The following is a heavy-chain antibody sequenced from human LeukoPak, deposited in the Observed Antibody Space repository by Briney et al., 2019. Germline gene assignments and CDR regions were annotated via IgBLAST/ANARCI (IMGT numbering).Heavy chain of an antibody. Sequence: GESLRLSCAASGVTVSSNYMNWVRQPPGKGLEWVSVIYSGGSTYYADSVKGRFTISRDNSKNTLYPQMNRLRAEDTAVYYCGSGRRNSGSYYVFDYWGQGTLVTVSS. CDR3: GSGRRNSGSYYVFDY. CDR1: GVTVSSNY. D-gene: IGHD1-26*01. J-gene: IGHJ4*02. V-gene: IGHV3-53*01. CDR2: IYSGGST.